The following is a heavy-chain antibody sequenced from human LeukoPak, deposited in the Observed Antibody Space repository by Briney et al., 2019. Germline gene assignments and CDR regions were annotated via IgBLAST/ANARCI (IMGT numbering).Heavy chain of an antibody. CDR3: ARDLASVVDY. Sequence: GGSLRLSCAASGFTVSSNYMSWVRQAPGKGLEWVSIIYSGGSTYYADSVKGRFTISRDNSKNTLYLQMNSLRAEDTAVYYCARDLASVVDYWGQGTLVTVSS. CDR1: GFTVSSNY. D-gene: IGHD6-19*01. CDR2: IYSGGST. V-gene: IGHV3-66*01. J-gene: IGHJ4*02.